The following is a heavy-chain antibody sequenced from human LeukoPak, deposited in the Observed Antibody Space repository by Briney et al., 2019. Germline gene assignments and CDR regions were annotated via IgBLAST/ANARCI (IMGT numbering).Heavy chain of an antibody. CDR2: IYHSGSP. V-gene: IGHV4-4*02. D-gene: IGHD4-17*01. Sequence: SGTLSLTCAVSGGSISSNNWWGWVRQPPGKGLEWIGEIYHSGSPNYNPSLKSRVTISVDKSRNHFSLNLSSVTAADTAVYYCARGYGDYSYWGQGTLVTVSS. CDR3: ARGYGDYSY. J-gene: IGHJ4*02. CDR1: GGSISSNNW.